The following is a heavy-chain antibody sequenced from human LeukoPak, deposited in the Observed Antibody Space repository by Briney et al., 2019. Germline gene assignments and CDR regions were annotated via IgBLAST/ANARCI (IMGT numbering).Heavy chain of an antibody. V-gene: IGHV1-2*02. CDR2: ISPNSGGT. Sequence: ASVKVSCRASGYTFTDYYMHWVRQAPGQGLEWVGWISPNSGGTNSAQKFQGRVTMTRDTSISTAYMELNRLTPDDTAVYYCATYSNSTLQYYYGLDVWGQGTTVTVSS. D-gene: IGHD6-6*01. CDR3: ATYSNSTLQYYYGLDV. CDR1: GYTFTDYY. J-gene: IGHJ6*02.